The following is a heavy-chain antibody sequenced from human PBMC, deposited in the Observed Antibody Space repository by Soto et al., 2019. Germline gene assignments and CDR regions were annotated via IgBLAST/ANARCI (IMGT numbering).Heavy chain of an antibody. CDR1: GGSFGPNY. CDR3: ASLNFDILTGYYAFDL. CDR2: IYYSGTT. Sequence: SETLSLTCTVSGGSFGPNYWSWFRQPPGKGLEWVGYIYYSGTTSYNPSLKSRVTISLDTSKNQFSLKLSSVTAADTAIYYCASLNFDILTGYYAFDLWGQGTMVTVSS. D-gene: IGHD3-9*01. J-gene: IGHJ3*01. V-gene: IGHV4-59*08.